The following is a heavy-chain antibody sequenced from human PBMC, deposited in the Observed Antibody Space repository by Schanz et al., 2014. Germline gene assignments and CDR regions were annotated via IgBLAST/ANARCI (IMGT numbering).Heavy chain of an antibody. CDR3: ARDGDRFYHNYYMDV. D-gene: IGHD4-17*01. J-gene: IGHJ6*03. CDR2: ISGTTTYT. Sequence: QVQLVESGGGVVQPGRSLRLSCAASGFTFSSYAMSWVRQAPGKGLEWVSYISGTTTYTNYADSVKGRFTISRDNAKNSLYLQMNSLRAEDTAVYYCARDGDRFYHNYYMDVWGKGTTVTVSS. CDR1: GFTFSSYA. V-gene: IGHV3-11*05.